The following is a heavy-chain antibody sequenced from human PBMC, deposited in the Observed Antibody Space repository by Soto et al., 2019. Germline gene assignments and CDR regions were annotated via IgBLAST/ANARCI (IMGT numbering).Heavy chain of an antibody. CDR1: GGSISRGDYY. CDR2: IYYSGST. V-gene: IGHV4-30-4*01. CDR3: ARDYGDYSYYYGMDV. J-gene: IGHJ6*02. D-gene: IGHD4-17*01. Sequence: PSETLSLTCTVSGGSISRGDYYWSWIRQPPGKGLEWIGYIYYSGSTYYNPSLKSRVTISVDTSKNQFSLKLSSVTAADTAVYYCARDYGDYSYYYGMDVWGQGTTVTVSS.